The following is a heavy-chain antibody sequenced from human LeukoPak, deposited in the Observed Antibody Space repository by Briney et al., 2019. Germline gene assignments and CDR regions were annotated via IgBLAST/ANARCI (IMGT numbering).Heavy chain of an antibody. CDR3: ARGRKGYYGSGSPDY. CDR1: GYSISSGYY. CDR2: IYHTGST. Sequence: SETLSLTCTVSGYSISSGYYWGWIRQPPGKGLEWIVNIYHTGSTYYNPSLKSRVTISVDTSKNQFSLKLSSVTAADTAVYYCARGRKGYYGSGSPDYWGQGTLVTVSS. D-gene: IGHD3-10*01. V-gene: IGHV4-38-2*02. J-gene: IGHJ4*02.